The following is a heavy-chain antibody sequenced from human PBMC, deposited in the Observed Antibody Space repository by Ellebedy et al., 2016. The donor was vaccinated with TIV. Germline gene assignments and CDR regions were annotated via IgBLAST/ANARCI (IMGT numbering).Heavy chain of an antibody. J-gene: IGHJ4*02. CDR3: ARESFRYFDWDL. CDR1: GFTVSGYW. D-gene: IGHD3-9*01. V-gene: IGHV3-74*01. CDR2: INTDGSSK. Sequence: GESLKISCAASGFTVSGYWMHWVRQAPGEGLVWLSRINTDGSSKSYAGLVEGRFTTSRDNAKNTVYLQIDRLRAEDTAVYFCARESFRYFDWDLWGQGTPVTVSS.